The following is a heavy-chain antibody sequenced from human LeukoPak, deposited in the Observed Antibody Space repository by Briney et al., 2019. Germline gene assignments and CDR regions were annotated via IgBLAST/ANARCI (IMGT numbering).Heavy chain of an antibody. J-gene: IGHJ6*02. CDR1: GGTFSSYA. CDR3: ASRGIAVAGADYYYYYGMDV. V-gene: IGHV1-69*04. Sequence: SVKVSCKASGGTFSSYAISWVRQAPGQGLEWMGRIIPILGIANYAQKFQGRVTITADKSTSTAYMELSSLRSEDTAVYYCASRGIAVAGADYYYYYGMDVWGQGTTVTVSS. CDR2: IIPILGIA. D-gene: IGHD6-19*01.